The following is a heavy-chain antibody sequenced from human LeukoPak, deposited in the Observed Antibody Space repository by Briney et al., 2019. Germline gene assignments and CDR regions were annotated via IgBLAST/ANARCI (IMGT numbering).Heavy chain of an antibody. CDR1: GDSLNTYY. V-gene: IGHV4-59*01. Sequence: PSVTLSLTCTVSGDSLNTYYWSWIRQTPGKELEWIGFVVFSGTSNYNPSPKSRVSISIATSKNQFSLALTSVTPADTAVYYCARVVRGVVTSNWFDPWGRGRLVSVSS. CDR3: ARVVRGVVTSNWFDP. CDR2: VVFSGTS. J-gene: IGHJ5*02. D-gene: IGHD2-21*02.